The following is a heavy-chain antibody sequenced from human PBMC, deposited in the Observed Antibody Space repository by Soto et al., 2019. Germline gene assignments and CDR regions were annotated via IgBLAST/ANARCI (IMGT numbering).Heavy chain of an antibody. CDR1: GGSVSSGSYY. D-gene: IGHD3-22*01. CDR2: IYYSGST. CDR3: ASSHYYDSSGYYPPFDY. Sequence: KPSETLSLTCTVSGGSVSSGSYYWIWIRHPPGKGLEWIGYIYYSGSTNYNPSLKSRVTISVDTSKNQFSLKLSSVTAADTAVYYCASSHYYDSSGYYPPFDYWGQGTLVTVSS. V-gene: IGHV4-61*01. J-gene: IGHJ4*02.